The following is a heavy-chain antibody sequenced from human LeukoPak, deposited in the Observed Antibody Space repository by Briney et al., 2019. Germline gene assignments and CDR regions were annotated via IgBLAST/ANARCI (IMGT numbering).Heavy chain of an antibody. Sequence: SETLSLTCAVYGGSFSGYYWSWIRQPPGKGLEWIGEINYSGSANYNPSLKSRVTISVDTSKNQFSLKLTSVTAADTAVYYCARTKVYYVDYWGQGSWSPSPQ. V-gene: IGHV4-34*01. CDR2: INYSGSA. CDR3: ARTKVYYVDY. J-gene: IGHJ4*02. CDR1: GGSFSGYY.